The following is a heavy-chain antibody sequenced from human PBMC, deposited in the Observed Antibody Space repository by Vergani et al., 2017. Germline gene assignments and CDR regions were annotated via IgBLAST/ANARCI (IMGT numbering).Heavy chain of an antibody. D-gene: IGHD2-15*01. CDR1: GYSFTSYW. CDR3: ARHQYPGYCSGGSCYVGGIDY. V-gene: IGHV5-51*01. Sequence: EVQLVQSGAEVKKPGESLKISCKGSGYSFTSYWIGWVRQMPGKGLEWMGNIYPGDSDTRYSPSFQGQVTISADKSISTAYLQWSSLKASDTAMYYCARHQYPGYCSGGSCYVGGIDYWGQGTLVTVSS. J-gene: IGHJ4*02. CDR2: IYPGDSDT.